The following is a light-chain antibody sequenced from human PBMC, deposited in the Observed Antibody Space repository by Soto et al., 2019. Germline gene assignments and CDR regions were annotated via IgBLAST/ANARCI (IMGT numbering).Light chain of an antibody. Sequence: QSSLTAPASVSGSPGQSITISCTGTSSVVGGYNYVSWYQQHPGKAPKLMIYDVSNRPSGVSNRFSGSKSGNTASLTISGLQAEDEADYYCRSYTRSSTRVFGTGTKVTVL. CDR1: SSVVGGYNY. CDR2: DVS. CDR3: RSYTRSSTRV. J-gene: IGLJ1*01. V-gene: IGLV2-14*01.